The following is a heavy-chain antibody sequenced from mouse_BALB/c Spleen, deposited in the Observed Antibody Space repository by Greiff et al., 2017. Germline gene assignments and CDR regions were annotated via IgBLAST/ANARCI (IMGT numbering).Heavy chain of an antibody. CDR2: IRLKSNNYAT. V-gene: IGHV6-6*02. CDR1: GFTFSNYW. D-gene: IGHD2-14*01. Sequence: EVKLVESGGGLVQPGGSMKLSCVASGFTFSNYWMNWVRQSPEKGLEWVAEIRLKSNNYATHYAESVKGRFTISRDDSKSSVYLQMNNLRAEDTGIYYCTRWGRYDNAMDYWGQGTSVTVSS. J-gene: IGHJ4*01. CDR3: TRWGRYDNAMDY.